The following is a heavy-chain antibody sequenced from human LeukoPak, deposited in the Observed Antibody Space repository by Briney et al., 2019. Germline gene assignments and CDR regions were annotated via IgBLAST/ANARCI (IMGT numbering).Heavy chain of an antibody. CDR2: ISSSSSTI. Sequence: AGGSLRLSCAASGFTFSSYSMNWVRQAPGKGLEWVSYISSSSSTIYYADSVKGRFTISRDNAKNSLYLQMNSLRAEDTAVYYCARDSALYGHSSFDYWGQGTLVTVSS. V-gene: IGHV3-48*01. D-gene: IGHD5-18*01. J-gene: IGHJ4*02. CDR3: ARDSALYGHSSFDY. CDR1: GFTFSSYS.